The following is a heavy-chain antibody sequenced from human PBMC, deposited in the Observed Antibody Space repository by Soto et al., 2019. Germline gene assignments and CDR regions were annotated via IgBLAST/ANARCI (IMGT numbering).Heavy chain of an antibody. CDR1: GGTFSSYA. CDR2: IIPIFGTA. CDR3: ARSPPHYDSSGYYFSY. D-gene: IGHD3-22*01. Sequence: QVQLVQSGAEVKKPGSSVKVSCKASGGTFSSYAISWVRQAPGQGLEWMGGIIPIFGTANYAQKFQGRVTITADEATSTAYMELSSLRSEDTAVYYCARSPPHYDSSGYYFSYWGQGTLVTVSS. V-gene: IGHV1-69*01. J-gene: IGHJ4*02.